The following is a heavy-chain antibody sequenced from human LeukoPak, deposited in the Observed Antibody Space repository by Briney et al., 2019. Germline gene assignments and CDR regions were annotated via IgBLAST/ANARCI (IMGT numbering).Heavy chain of an antibody. CDR2: IYHSGST. Sequence: SETLSLTCAVSGGSISSSNWWSWVRQPPGKGLEWIGEIYHSGSTNYNPSLKSRVTISVDKSRNQFSLKLSSVTAADTAVYYCARGSLVLDYYYGMDVWGKGTTVTVSS. D-gene: IGHD3-16*02. CDR3: ARGSLVLDYYYGMDV. CDR1: GGSISSSNW. J-gene: IGHJ6*04. V-gene: IGHV4-4*02.